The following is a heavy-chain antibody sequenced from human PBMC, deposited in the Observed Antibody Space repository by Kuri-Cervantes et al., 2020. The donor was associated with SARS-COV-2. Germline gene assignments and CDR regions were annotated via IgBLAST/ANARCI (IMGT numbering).Heavy chain of an antibody. CDR3: ARHIPYYDFWSGYYDAFDI. D-gene: IGHD3-3*01. CDR1: GGSISSYY. V-gene: IGHV4-59*08. J-gene: IGHJ3*02. CDR2: IYYSGST. Sequence: GSLRLSSTVSGGSISSYYWSWIRQPPGKGLEWIGYIYYSGSTNYNPSLKSRVTISVDTSKNPFSLKLSSVTAADTAVYYCARHIPYYDFWSGYYDAFDIWGQGTMVTVSS.